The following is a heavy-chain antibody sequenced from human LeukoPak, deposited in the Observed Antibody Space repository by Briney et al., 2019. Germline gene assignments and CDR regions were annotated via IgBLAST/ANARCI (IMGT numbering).Heavy chain of an antibody. CDR3: ARGRRRITMVRGSEYYFDY. Sequence: SETLSLTCTVSGGSVSSGSYYWSWIRQPPGKGLEWIGYIYYSGSTNYNPSLKSRVTISVDTSKNQFSLKLSSVTAADTAVYYCARGRRRITMVRGSEYYFDYWGQGTLVTVSS. CDR2: IYYSGST. J-gene: IGHJ4*02. CDR1: GGSVSSGSYY. V-gene: IGHV4-61*01. D-gene: IGHD3-10*01.